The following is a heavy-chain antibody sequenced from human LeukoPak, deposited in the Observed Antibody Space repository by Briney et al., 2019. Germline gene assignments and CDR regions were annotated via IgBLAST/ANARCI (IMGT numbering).Heavy chain of an antibody. CDR1: GFTVSSNY. V-gene: IGHV3-53*01. Sequence: GGSLRLSCAASGFTVSSNYMSWVRQAPGKGLEWVSVIYSGGSTYYADSVKGRFTISRDNSKNTLYLQMNSLRAEDTAVYYCAKDSGYSYGQPPHFDYWGQGTLVTVSS. CDR2: IYSGGST. CDR3: AKDSGYSYGQPPHFDY. D-gene: IGHD5-18*01. J-gene: IGHJ4*02.